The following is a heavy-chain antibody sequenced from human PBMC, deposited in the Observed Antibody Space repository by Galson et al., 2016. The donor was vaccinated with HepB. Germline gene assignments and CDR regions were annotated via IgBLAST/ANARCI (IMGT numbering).Heavy chain of an antibody. D-gene: IGHD2/OR15-2a*01. Sequence: SLRLSCAVSGSTISGSWMYWVRQAPGKGLEWVANISPDGSGKNYVDSVKGRFTISRDDAKNSLYLQMDSLRAEGTAVYYCARGAFLGGQGTLVTVSS. CDR3: ARGAFL. CDR2: ISPDGSGK. CDR1: GSTISGSW. J-gene: IGHJ4*02. V-gene: IGHV3-7*01.